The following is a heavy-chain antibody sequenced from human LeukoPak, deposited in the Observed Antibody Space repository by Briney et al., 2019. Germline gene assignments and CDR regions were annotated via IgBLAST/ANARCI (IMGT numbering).Heavy chain of an antibody. CDR3: ARLPTTVTTSAYDAFDI. CDR1: GGSFSGYY. J-gene: IGHJ3*02. V-gene: IGHV4-34*01. CDR2: INHSGST. D-gene: IGHD4-17*01. Sequence: NPSETLSLTCAVYGGSFSGYYWSWIRQPPGKGLEWIGEINHSGSTNYNPSLKSRVTISVDTSKNQFSLKLSSVTAADTAVYYCARLPTTVTTSAYDAFDIWGQGTMVTVSS.